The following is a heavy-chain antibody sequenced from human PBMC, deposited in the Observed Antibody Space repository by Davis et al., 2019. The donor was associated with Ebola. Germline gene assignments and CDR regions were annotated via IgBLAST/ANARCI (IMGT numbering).Heavy chain of an antibody. D-gene: IGHD3-22*01. V-gene: IGHV3-23*01. Sequence: PGGSLRLSCAASGFTFSSYAMSWVRQAPGKGLERVSAISGSGDSTYYADSVKGRFTISRDNSKNTLYLQMNSLRAEDTAVYYCAKDTGTYYYDSSGYGYYYYYGMDVWGQGTTVTVSS. J-gene: IGHJ6*02. CDR3: AKDTGTYYYDSSGYGYYYYYGMDV. CDR1: GFTFSSYA. CDR2: ISGSGDST.